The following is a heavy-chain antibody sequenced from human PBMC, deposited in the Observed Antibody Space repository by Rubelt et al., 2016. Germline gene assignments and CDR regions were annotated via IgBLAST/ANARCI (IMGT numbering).Heavy chain of an antibody. V-gene: IGHV3-33*08. CDR1: GFTFDDYA. J-gene: IGHJ4*02. Sequence: VESGGGLVQPGRSLRLSCAASGFTFDDYAMHWVRQAPGKGLEWVAVIWYDGSNKYYADSVKGRFTISRDNSKNTLYLQMNSLRAEDTAVYYCARDVRRLVAGEKFDCGGQGTLVIVST. D-gene: IGHD6-19*01. CDR3: ARDVRRLVAGEKFDC. CDR2: IWYDGSNK.